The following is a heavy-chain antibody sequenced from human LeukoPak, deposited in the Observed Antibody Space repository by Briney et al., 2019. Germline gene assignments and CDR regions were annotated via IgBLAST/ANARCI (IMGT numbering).Heavy chain of an antibody. CDR3: ARERNLEIAVAGTIFDY. CDR2: IYSGGDT. J-gene: IGHJ4*02. CDR1: GFTVSSKY. Sequence: GGSLRLSCAASGFTVSSKYMSWVRQAPGKGLEWVSVIYSGGDTYYADSVKGRFTISRDNSKNMIYLEMSSLKAEDTAVYYCARERNLEIAVAGTIFDYWGQGTLVTVSS. V-gene: IGHV3-66*01. D-gene: IGHD6-19*01.